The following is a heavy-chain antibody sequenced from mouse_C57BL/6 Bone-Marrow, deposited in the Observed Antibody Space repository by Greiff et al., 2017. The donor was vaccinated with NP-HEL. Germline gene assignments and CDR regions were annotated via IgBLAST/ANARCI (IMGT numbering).Heavy chain of an antibody. CDR1: GYTFTSYW. J-gene: IGHJ4*01. D-gene: IGHD1-1*02. CDR3: ARSQPGNYGDGYAMDY. V-gene: IGHV1-55*01. Sequence: QVQLQQPGAELVKPGASVKMSCKASGYTFTSYWITWVKQRPGQGLEWIGDIYPGSGSTNYNEKFKSKATLTVDTSSSTAYMQLSSLTSEDSAVYYCARSQPGNYGDGYAMDYWGQGTSVTVSS. CDR2: IYPGSGST.